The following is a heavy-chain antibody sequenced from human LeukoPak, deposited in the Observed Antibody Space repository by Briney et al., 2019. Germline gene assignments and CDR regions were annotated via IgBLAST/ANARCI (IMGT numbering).Heavy chain of an antibody. D-gene: IGHD2-15*01. J-gene: IGHJ4*02. CDR3: ARDRYCSGGSCYSYYFDY. Sequence: SETLSLTCTVSGGSISSYYWSWIRQPAGKGLEWIGRIYTSGSTNYNPSLKSRVTMSVDTSKNQFSLKLSSVTAADTAVYYCARDRYCSGGSCYSYYFDYWGQGTLVTVSS. V-gene: IGHV4-4*07. CDR2: IYTSGST. CDR1: GGSISSYY.